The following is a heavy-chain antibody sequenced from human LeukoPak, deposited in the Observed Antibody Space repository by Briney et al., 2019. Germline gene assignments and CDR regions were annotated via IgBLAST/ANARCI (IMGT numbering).Heavy chain of an antibody. D-gene: IGHD3-10*01. CDR3: AKDRLWFRESIDY. CDR1: GFKFDDYN. V-gene: IGHV3-23*01. J-gene: IGHJ4*02. Sequence: GGSLRLSCTASGFKFDDYNMSWFRQAPGTGLEWVSTISGSGGSTYSADSVKGRFTISRDNSKNTLYLQMNSLRAEDTAVYYCAKDRLWFRESIDYWGQGTLVTVSS. CDR2: ISGSGGST.